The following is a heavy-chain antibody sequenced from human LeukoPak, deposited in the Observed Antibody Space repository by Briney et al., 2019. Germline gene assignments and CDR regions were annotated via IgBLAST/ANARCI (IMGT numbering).Heavy chain of an antibody. CDR2: IYYSGST. CDR3: ARGRKGYYYYMDV. CDR1: GASINTNNCY. Sequence: SETLSLTCTVSGASINTNNCYWGWIRQPPGKGLEWIGSIYYSGSTYYNPSLKSRVTISVDTSKNQFSLKLSSVTAADTAVYYCARGRKGYYYYMDVWGKGTTVTVSS. V-gene: IGHV4-39*07. D-gene: IGHD1-14*01. J-gene: IGHJ6*03.